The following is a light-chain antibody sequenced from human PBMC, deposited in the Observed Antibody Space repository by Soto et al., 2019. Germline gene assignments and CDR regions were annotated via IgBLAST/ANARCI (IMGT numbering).Light chain of an antibody. J-gene: IGKJ5*01. CDR2: DAS. CDR3: QQRSNWPIT. V-gene: IGKV3-11*01. CDR1: RSVSSY. Sequence: IVLTQSPATLSLSPGESATLSCRATRSVSSYLAWYQQKPGQAPRLLIYDASSRPTDIPARFSGSGSGTDFTLTSSSLEPEDFALYYCQQRSNWPITFGQGTRLEIK.